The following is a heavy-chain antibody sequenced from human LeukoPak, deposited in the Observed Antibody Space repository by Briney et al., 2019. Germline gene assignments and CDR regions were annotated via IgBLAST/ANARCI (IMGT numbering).Heavy chain of an antibody. CDR2: IQNDGSDK. CDR1: GFTFSSYA. V-gene: IGHV3-30*02. Sequence: GGSLRLSCAASGFTFSSYAMSWVRQAPGKGLEWVTFIQNDGSDKSYAASVKGRLTISRDNSKNTVYLHMNSLRADDTALYYCAREGGRAAAGRFDYWGQGTLVTVSS. J-gene: IGHJ4*02. D-gene: IGHD6-13*01. CDR3: AREGGRAAAGRFDY.